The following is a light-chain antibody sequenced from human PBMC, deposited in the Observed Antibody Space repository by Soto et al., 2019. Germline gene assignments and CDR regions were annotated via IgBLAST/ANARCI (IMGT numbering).Light chain of an antibody. J-gene: IGKJ1*01. CDR1: QSVSSSY. Sequence: EIVLTQSPGTLSLSPGERATLSCRASQSVSSSYLAWYQQKPGQAPRLLIYGASSRATGIEDRFSGSGSGTDFTLTISRLEPEDFAVYYCQHYGSSPRKFGQGTKVEIK. V-gene: IGKV3-20*01. CDR3: QHYGSSPRK. CDR2: GAS.